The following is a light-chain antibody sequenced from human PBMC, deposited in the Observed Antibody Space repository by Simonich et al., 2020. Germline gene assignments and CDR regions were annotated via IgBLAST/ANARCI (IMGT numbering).Light chain of an antibody. Sequence: EIVLTQSPATLSLSPGERATLSCRASQSVSSYLAWYPQKPGQAPRLLIYDASNRATGIPARFSGSVSGTDFTLTISSLQPEDFATYYCQQANSFPWTFGQGTKVEIK. V-gene: IGKV3-11*01. CDR3: QQANSFPWT. J-gene: IGKJ1*01. CDR2: DAS. CDR1: QSVSSY.